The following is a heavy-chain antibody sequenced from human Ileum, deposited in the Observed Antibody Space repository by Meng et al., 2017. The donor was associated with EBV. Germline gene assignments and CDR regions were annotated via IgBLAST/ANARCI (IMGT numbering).Heavy chain of an antibody. Sequence: QALRQGSGPGLFKPSGTLSLTCAVSGGSISRSNWWSWVRQPPGKGLEWIGKIYHSGITIYNPSLKSRVTMSVDNSKNQFSLKLNSMTAADTAVYYCARDPTGGEDHQRVWGQGTLVTVSS. V-gene: IGHV4-4*02. CDR3: ARDPTGGEDHQRV. J-gene: IGHJ4*02. CDR1: GGSISRSNW. CDR2: IYHSGIT. D-gene: IGHD1-14*01.